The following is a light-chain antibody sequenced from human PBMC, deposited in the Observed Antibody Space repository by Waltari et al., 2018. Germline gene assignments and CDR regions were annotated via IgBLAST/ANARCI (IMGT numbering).Light chain of an antibody. CDR2: NDN. CDR3: QSYDSSLSVGV. CDR1: SSNIGAGYD. V-gene: IGLV1-40*01. Sequence: QSVLTQPPSVSGAPGQRATISFAGSSSNIGAGYDFPWYQQFPGAAPTPIIYNDNNRPSGVPDRFSGSKSGTSASLAITGLQPEDEADYYCQSYDSSLSVGVFGGGTKLTVL. J-gene: IGLJ3*02.